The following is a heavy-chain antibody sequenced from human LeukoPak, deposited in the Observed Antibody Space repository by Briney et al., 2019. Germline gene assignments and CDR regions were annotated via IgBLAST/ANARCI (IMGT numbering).Heavy chain of an antibody. CDR1: GGSISSYY. D-gene: IGHD5-18*01. J-gene: IGHJ4*02. CDR3: ARLGYSYGSMSNSFDY. V-gene: IGHV4-59*01. Sequence: SETLSLTCTVSGGSISSYYWSWIRQPPGKVLEWIGYIYYSGSTNYNPSLKSRVTISVDTSKNQFSLKLSSVTAADTAMYYCARLGYSYGSMSNSFDYWGQGTLLTVSS. CDR2: IYYSGST.